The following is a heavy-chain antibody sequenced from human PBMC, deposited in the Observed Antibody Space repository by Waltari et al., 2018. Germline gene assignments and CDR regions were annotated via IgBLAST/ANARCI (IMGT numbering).Heavy chain of an antibody. CDR1: GITFSSYT. Sequence: EVQLLESGGGLVQPGGSLTLSCAASGITFSSYTLRWVRQAPGKWLEWVSTIMASGGTFYSDSVKGRCTVSRDSSKNTLSLQMNSLRAEDTAVYYCARGPAYYFDYWDQGTLVTVSS. CDR2: IMASGGT. V-gene: IGHV3-23*01. CDR3: ARGPAYYFDY. J-gene: IGHJ4*02.